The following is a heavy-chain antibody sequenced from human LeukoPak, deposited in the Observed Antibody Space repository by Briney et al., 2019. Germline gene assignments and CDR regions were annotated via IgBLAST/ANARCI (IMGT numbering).Heavy chain of an antibody. Sequence: SETLSLTCSVSGGSISSGGYFWSWIRQPAGKGLEWIGYMHHSGSTYYNPSLKSRVTISIDRSKNQFSLKLSSVTAADTAVYYCAVIPYGDYYFDYWGQGTLVTVSS. CDR2: MHHSGST. D-gene: IGHD4-17*01. CDR1: GGSISSGGYF. J-gene: IGHJ4*02. CDR3: AVIPYGDYYFDY. V-gene: IGHV4-30-2*01.